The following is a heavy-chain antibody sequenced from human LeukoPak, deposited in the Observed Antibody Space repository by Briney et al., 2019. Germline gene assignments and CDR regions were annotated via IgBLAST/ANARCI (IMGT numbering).Heavy chain of an antibody. CDR3: AKSNGYGLVDI. Sequence: PSETLSLTCTVSGGSISSYYWSWIRQPPGKGLEWIGNIFYSRSTYYSPSLKSRVTISLDTSRNQFSLKLNSVTAADTAVYYCAKSNGYGLVDIWGQGTMVTVSS. CDR1: GGSISSYY. V-gene: IGHV4-59*12. D-gene: IGHD3-10*01. CDR2: IFYSRST. J-gene: IGHJ3*02.